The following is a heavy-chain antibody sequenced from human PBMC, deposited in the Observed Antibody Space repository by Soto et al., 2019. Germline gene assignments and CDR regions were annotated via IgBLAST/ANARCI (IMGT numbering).Heavy chain of an antibody. Sequence: SETLSLTCTVSGASISSSYWSWIRQSPERGLEWIAYVYHTGATNYNPSLKSRVTISLDTSKGQFSLNLTSLTTADTAVYFCARGGNRYSNVASGVGGFDFWRQGSLVTVSS. J-gene: IGHJ4*02. CDR1: GASISSSY. D-gene: IGHD5-12*01. CDR3: ARGGNRYSNVASGVGGFDF. V-gene: IGHV4-59*01. CDR2: VYHTGAT.